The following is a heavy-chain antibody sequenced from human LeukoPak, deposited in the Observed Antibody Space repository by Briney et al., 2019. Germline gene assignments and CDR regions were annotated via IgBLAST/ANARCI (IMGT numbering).Heavy chain of an antibody. V-gene: IGHV4-59*01. J-gene: IGHJ1*01. CDR3: ARIATPVDSRGHW. Sequence: PSETLSLTCSVSGDSIGTYHWTWSGQPPGKGLDFIGFIYYTGHSNYNPSLRGRVSMSVDTSKNQFSLRLTSVTTSDTAIYYCARIATPVDSRGHWWGQGMLVTVSS. CDR1: GDSIGTYH. D-gene: IGHD3-22*01. CDR2: IYYTGHS.